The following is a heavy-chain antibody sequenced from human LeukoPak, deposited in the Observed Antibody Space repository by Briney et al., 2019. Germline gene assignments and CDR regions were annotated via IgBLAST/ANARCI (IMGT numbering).Heavy chain of an antibody. Sequence: PGGSLRLSCAASGFTFSDYAMNWVRQAPGKGLEWVSAISGSGGNTYYADSVKGRFTISRDNSKKTLYLQMNSLRAEDTAVYYCAKSSTYSGAYYFDYWGQGTLVTVSS. CDR3: AKSSTYSGAYYFDY. D-gene: IGHD1-26*01. V-gene: IGHV3-23*01. J-gene: IGHJ4*02. CDR2: ISGSGGNT. CDR1: GFTFSDYA.